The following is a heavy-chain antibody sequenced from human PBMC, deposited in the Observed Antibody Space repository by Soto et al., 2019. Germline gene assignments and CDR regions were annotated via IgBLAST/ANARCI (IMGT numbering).Heavy chain of an antibody. Sequence: EVQLVESGGGLVQPGGSLRLSCAASGFTFSSYEMNWVRQAPGKGLEWVSYISSSGSTIYYADSVKGRFTISRDNAKNSLYLQMNSLRAEDTAVYYCARAPYSRSPPDYWGQGTLVTVSS. CDR3: ARAPYSRSPPDY. CDR1: GFTFSSYE. D-gene: IGHD6-6*01. J-gene: IGHJ4*02. V-gene: IGHV3-48*03. CDR2: ISSSGSTI.